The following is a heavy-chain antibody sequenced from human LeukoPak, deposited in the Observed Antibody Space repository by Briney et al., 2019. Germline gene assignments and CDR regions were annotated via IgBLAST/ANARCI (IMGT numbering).Heavy chain of an antibody. Sequence: KSSETLSLTCTVSGGSISSYYCSWIRQPPGKGLEWIGYIYYSGSTNYNPSLKSRVTISVDTSKNQFSLKLSSVTAADTAVYYCARVDYDFWSGYTNAFDIWGQGTMVTVSS. CDR2: IYYSGST. CDR1: GGSISSYY. V-gene: IGHV4-59*01. CDR3: ARVDYDFWSGYTNAFDI. J-gene: IGHJ3*02. D-gene: IGHD3-3*01.